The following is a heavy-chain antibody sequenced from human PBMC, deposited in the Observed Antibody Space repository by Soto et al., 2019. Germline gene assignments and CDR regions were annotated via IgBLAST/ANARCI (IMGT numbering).Heavy chain of an antibody. D-gene: IGHD2-2*01. J-gene: IGHJ6*02. CDR2: ISSSGSTI. Sequence: GGSLRLSCAASGFTFSDYYMSWIRQAPGKGLEWVSYISSSGSTIYYADSVKGRFTISRDNAKNSLYLQMNSLRAEDTAVYYWAGSNPFMPPVAPPSYPGMAVGGQGTRVPVSS. CDR3: AGSNPFMPPVAPPSYPGMAV. CDR1: GFTFSDYY. V-gene: IGHV3-11*01.